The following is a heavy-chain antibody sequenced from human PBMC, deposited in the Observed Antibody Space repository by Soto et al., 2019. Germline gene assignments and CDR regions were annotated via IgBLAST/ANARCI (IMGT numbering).Heavy chain of an antibody. Sequence: GGSLRLSCAASGFTFSSYGMHWVRQAPGKGLEWVAVIWYDGSNKYYADSVKGRFTISRDNSKNTLYLQMNSLRAEDTAVYYCARELHPSSEFGVVIHSWFDPWGQGTLVTVSS. CDR2: IWYDGSNK. J-gene: IGHJ5*02. CDR1: GFTFSSYG. D-gene: IGHD3-3*01. CDR3: ARELHPSSEFGVVIHSWFDP. V-gene: IGHV3-33*01.